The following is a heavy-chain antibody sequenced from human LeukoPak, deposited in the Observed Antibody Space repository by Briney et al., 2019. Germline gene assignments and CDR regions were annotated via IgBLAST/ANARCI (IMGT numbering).Heavy chain of an antibody. V-gene: IGHV3-30-3*01. J-gene: IGHJ4*02. Sequence: PGGSLRLSCAASGFTFSSYGMHWVRQAPGKGLEWVAVISYDGSNKYYADSVKGRFTISRDNSKNTLYLQMNSLRAEDTAVYYCARDSQITYTGYFDYWGQGTLVTVSS. CDR2: ISYDGSNK. D-gene: IGHD3-10*01. CDR1: GFTFSSYG. CDR3: ARDSQITYTGYFDY.